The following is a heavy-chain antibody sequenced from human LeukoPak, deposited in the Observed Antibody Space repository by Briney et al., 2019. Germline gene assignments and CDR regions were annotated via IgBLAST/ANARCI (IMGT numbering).Heavy chain of an antibody. V-gene: IGHV5-51*01. D-gene: IGHD3-22*01. J-gene: IGHJ4*02. CDR2: IDPGDSDI. CDR3: ARVYDSSGCLDY. Sequence: GESLKISCKGFGYSFTSYWIGWVRQMPGKGLEWTGIIDPGDSDIRYSPSFQGQVTISADKSISTAYMQWSSLKASDTAMYYCARVYDSSGCLDYWGQGTLVTVSS. CDR1: GYSFTSYW.